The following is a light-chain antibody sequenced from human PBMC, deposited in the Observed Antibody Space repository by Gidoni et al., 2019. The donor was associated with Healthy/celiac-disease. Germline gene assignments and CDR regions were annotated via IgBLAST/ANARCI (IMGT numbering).Light chain of an antibody. V-gene: IGKV1-8*01. Sequence: AIRMTQSPSSFSASTGDRVTIPCRASQGTSSYLAWYQQKPGKAPKLLIYAASTLQSGVPSRFSGSGSGTDFTLTISCLQSEDFATYYCQQYYSYPQTFGQGTKLEIK. CDR1: QGTSSY. J-gene: IGKJ2*01. CDR3: QQYYSYPQT. CDR2: AAS.